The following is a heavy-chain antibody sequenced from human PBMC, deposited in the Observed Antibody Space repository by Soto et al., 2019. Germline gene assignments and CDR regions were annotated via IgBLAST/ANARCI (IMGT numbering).Heavy chain of an antibody. V-gene: IGHV3-9*02. D-gene: IGHD4-17*01. CDR1: GFTADDYA. CDR3: ANGREWGGMTTIHYFDS. Sequence: EVQLVESGGGLVQPGRSLRLSCVASGFTADDYAMHWVRQAPGKGLEWVSGISSNSDTIDYADSVKGRFTISRDNAKNSLFLQMNSLRPEDTALYYCANGREWGGMTTIHYFDSWGQGTLVTVSS. J-gene: IGHJ4*02. CDR2: ISSNSDTI.